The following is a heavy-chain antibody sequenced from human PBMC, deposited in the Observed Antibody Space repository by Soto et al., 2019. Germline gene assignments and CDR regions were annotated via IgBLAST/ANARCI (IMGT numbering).Heavy chain of an antibody. J-gene: IGHJ4*02. CDR3: TRGDCWSGSDS. V-gene: IGHV4-4*02. CDR1: GDTISNNYW. CDR2: IFHSGST. D-gene: IGHD3-3*01. Sequence: SSETLSLTCDVSGDTISNNYWWAWVRQFPGEGLQWIGEIFHSGSTNYNPPLKNRVTISVDTSNSRFSLMLTSVTAADTAVYYCTRGDCWSGSDSWGQGIRVTVSS.